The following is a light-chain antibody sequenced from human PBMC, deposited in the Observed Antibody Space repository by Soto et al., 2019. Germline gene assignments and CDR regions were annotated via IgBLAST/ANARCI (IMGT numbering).Light chain of an antibody. J-gene: IGLJ3*02. Sequence: QSVLTQPPSASGTPGQRVTISCSGSSSNIGTNPVNWYQQLPGTAPKLLIYNNNQRPSGVPDRFSGSKSGTSASLAISGLQSGDEADYFCAAWDDSLKGPLFGGGTKVTVL. CDR2: NNN. CDR3: AAWDDSLKGPL. CDR1: SSNIGTNP. V-gene: IGLV1-44*01.